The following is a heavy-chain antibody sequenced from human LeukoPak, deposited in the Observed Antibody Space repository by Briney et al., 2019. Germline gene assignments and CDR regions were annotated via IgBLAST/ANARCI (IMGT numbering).Heavy chain of an antibody. CDR3: AKHLRFLEWLLSALDY. V-gene: IGHV3-23*01. D-gene: IGHD3-3*01. J-gene: IGHJ4*02. Sequence: GGSLRLSCAASGFTFSSYAMSWVRQAPGKGVEWVSAISGSGGSTYYADSVKGRFTISRDNSKNTLYLQMNSLRAEDTAVYYCAKHLRFLEWLLSALDYWGQGTLVTVSS. CDR2: ISGSGGST. CDR1: GFTFSSYA.